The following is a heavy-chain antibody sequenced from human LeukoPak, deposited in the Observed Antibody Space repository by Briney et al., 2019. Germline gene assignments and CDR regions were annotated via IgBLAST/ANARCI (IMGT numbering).Heavy chain of an antibody. V-gene: IGHV3-23*01. CDR1: GFTFSSYA. D-gene: IGHD5-18*01. J-gene: IGHJ4*02. CDR3: AKARGYSYGYNDY. Sequence: GGSLRLSCAASGFTFSSYAMSWVRQAPGKGLEWVSRISGSGGSTYYADSVKGRFTISRDNSKNTLYLQMNSLRAEDTAVYYCAKARGYSYGYNDYWGQGTLVTVSS. CDR2: ISGSGGST.